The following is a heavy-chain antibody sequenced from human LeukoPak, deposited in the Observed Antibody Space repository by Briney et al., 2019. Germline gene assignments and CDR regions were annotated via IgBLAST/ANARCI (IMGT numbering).Heavy chain of an antibody. Sequence: KSSETLSLTCTVSGGSISSYYWSWIRQAPGKGLEWIGYVHHSGRTNSNPSLGSRVTMSVDTSTSQLSLNLTSVTTADTAVYFCARDLRAKYWGQGTLVFVSS. CDR2: VHHSGRT. CDR1: GGSISSYY. CDR3: ARDLRAKY. D-gene: IGHD4/OR15-4a*01. V-gene: IGHV4-59*01. J-gene: IGHJ1*01.